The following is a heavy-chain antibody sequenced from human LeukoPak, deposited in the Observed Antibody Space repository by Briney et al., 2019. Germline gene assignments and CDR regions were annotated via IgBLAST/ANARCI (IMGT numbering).Heavy chain of an antibody. Sequence: GGPLRLSCAASGFTVNRKHMTWVRQAPGKGLEWISFIYTGGNTYYADSVKGRFTVSRDNSKNTLYLQMNSLRDEDTGVYRCAAQDGGDYPYFDYWGPGTLVTVSS. V-gene: IGHV3-66*02. CDR3: AAQDGGDYPYFDY. CDR2: IYTGGNT. D-gene: IGHD4-17*01. J-gene: IGHJ4*02. CDR1: GFTVNRKH.